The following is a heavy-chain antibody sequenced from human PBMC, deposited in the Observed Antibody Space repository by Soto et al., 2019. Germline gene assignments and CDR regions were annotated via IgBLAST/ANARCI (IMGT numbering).Heavy chain of an antibody. CDR3: ARQKNRIDGMDD. CDR1: GYIFATYW. CDR2: IYPGDSDI. V-gene: IGHV5-51*01. D-gene: IGHD2-15*01. J-gene: IGHJ6*01. Sequence: GESLKISCQGSGYIFATYWIGWVRQMPGKGLEWMGIIYPGDSDIRYSPSFQGQVSISVDKSISTAYLQWSSLKASDSAMYYCARQKNRIDGMDDRGQETTVTASP.